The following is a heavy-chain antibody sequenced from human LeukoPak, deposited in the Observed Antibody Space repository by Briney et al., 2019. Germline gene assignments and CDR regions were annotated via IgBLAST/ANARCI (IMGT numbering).Heavy chain of an antibody. CDR2: ISGSGGST. CDR1: TFIFSDYA. V-gene: IGHV3-23*01. J-gene: IGHJ6*02. Sequence: QSGGSLRLSCAASTFIFSDYAMTWVRQAPGKGLEWVSAISGSGGSTYYADSVKGRFTISRNNSKNTLYLQMNSLRAEDTAVYYCAKAVFIAHYYYYYGMDVWGQGTTVTVSS. CDR3: AKAVFIAHYYYYYGMDV. D-gene: IGHD3-3*01.